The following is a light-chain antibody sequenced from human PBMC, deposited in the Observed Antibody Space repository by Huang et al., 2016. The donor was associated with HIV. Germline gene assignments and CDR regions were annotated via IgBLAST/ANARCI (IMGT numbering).Light chain of an antibody. CDR3: QQSYSSPRVT. J-gene: IGKJ3*01. CDR1: QNININ. CDR2: TTS. Sequence: DIQMTQSPSSLSAFVGDNVTITCRASQNININLNWYQQKTGKGPKLLIYTTSRLYSGVPSRFSGSGSGTHFTRTINSLQPEDSATYSCQQSYSSPRVTFGPGTKINI. V-gene: IGKV1-39*01.